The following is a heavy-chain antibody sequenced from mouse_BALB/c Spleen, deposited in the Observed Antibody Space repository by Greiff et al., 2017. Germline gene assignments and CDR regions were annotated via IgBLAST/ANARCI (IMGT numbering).Heavy chain of an antibody. Sequence: EVKLVESGAELVRPGALVKLSCKASGFNIKDYYMHWVKQRPEQGLEWIGWIDPENGNTIYDPKFQGKASITADTSSNTAYLQLSSLTSEDTAVYYCARNFLTTVVAGDYWGQGTTLTVSS. CDR3: ARNFLTTVVAGDY. CDR1: GFNIKDYY. D-gene: IGHD1-1*01. V-gene: IGHV14-1*02. J-gene: IGHJ2*01. CDR2: IDPENGNT.